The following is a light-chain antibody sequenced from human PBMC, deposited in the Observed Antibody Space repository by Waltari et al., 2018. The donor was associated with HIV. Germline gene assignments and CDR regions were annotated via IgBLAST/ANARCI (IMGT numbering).Light chain of an antibody. CDR2: DNN. Sequence: QSVLTQPPSVSPAPGPTVPISSPGSSSNDGHTHVSWYQQLPGTAPKLLIYDNNKRPSGIPDRFSGSKSGTSATLGITGLQTGDEADYYCETWDHSLSAVVFGGGTKLTVL. CDR3: ETWDHSLSAVV. J-gene: IGLJ2*01. CDR1: SSNDGHTH. V-gene: IGLV1-51*01.